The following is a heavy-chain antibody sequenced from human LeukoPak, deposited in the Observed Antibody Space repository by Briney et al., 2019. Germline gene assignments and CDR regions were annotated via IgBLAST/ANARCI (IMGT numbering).Heavy chain of an antibody. CDR2: INYSGNA. Sequence: SETLSLTCAVFGGSFSGYYWTWIRQPPGKGLEWIGEINYSGNANYNPPLKSRVTISLDTSKNQFSLKLISVTAADTAVYYCARAGDYYGSGIPFEFWGAGTLVTVSS. CDR3: ARAGDYYGSGIPFEF. V-gene: IGHV4-34*01. D-gene: IGHD3-10*01. J-gene: IGHJ4*02. CDR1: GGSFSGYY.